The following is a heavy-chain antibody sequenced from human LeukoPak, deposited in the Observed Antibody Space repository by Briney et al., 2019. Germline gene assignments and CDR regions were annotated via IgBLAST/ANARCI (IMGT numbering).Heavy chain of an antibody. Sequence: SETLSLTCAVYGGSFSGYYWSWIRQPPGKGLEWIGEINHSGSTNYNPSLKSRVTISVDTSKNQFSLKLSSVTAADTAVYYCARGSTQGRITIFGVARAPYCFDYWGQGTLVTVSS. CDR2: INHSGST. J-gene: IGHJ4*02. V-gene: IGHV4-34*01. CDR3: ARGSTQGRITIFGVARAPYCFDY. D-gene: IGHD3-3*01. CDR1: GGSFSGYY.